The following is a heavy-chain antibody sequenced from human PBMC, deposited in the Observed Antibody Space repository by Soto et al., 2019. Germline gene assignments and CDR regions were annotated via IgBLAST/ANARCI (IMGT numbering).Heavy chain of an antibody. CDR2: IYYSGST. J-gene: IGHJ5*02. V-gene: IGHV4-30-4*01. CDR1: GGSISSGDYY. Sequence: QVQLQESGPGLVKPSQTLSLTCTVSGGSISSGDYYWSWIRQPPGKGLEWIGYIYYSGSTYYNPSLKSRVTISVDTYKIQFSLKLSSVTDADTAVYYCARVQGAAAVSWFDPWGQGTLVTVSS. CDR3: ARVQGAAAVSWFDP. D-gene: IGHD6-13*01.